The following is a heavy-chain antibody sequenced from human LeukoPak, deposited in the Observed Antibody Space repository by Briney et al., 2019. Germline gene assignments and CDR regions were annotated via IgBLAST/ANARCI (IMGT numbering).Heavy chain of an antibody. CDR3: TTVDYYDSSGYYHY. J-gene: IGHJ4*02. Sequence: GGSLRLSCAASGFTFSNAWMSWVRQAPGKGLEWVGRIKSKTDGGTTDYAAPVKGRFTISRDDSKNTLYLQMNSLKTEDTAVYYCTTVDYYDSSGYYHYWGQGTLVTVSS. CDR1: GFTFSNAW. CDR2: IKSKTDGGTT. D-gene: IGHD3-22*01. V-gene: IGHV3-15*07.